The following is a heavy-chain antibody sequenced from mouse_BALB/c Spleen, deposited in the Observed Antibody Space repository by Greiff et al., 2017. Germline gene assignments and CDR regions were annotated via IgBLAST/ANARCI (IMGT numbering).Heavy chain of an antibody. CDR3: ARSVYGNYWFAY. CDR2: ISSGSSTI. J-gene: IGHJ3*01. V-gene: IGHV5-17*02. D-gene: IGHD2-10*02. Sequence: DVQLVESGGGLVQPGGSRKLSCAASGFTFSSFGMHWVRQAPEKGLEWVAYISSGSSTIYYADTVKGRFTISRDNPKNTLFLQMTSLRSEDTAMYYCARSVYGNYWFAYWGQGTLVTVSA. CDR1: GFTFSSFG.